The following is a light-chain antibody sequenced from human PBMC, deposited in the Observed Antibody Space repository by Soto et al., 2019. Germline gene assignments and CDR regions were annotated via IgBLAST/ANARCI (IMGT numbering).Light chain of an antibody. CDR3: SSYSSTSTPYV. CDR2: EVN. V-gene: IGLV2-14*01. J-gene: IGLJ1*01. CDR1: SSDVGSHNY. Sequence: SPGQSITISCTGTSSDVGSHNYVSWYQQHPGKAPKLIIFEVNSRPSGVSNRFSGSKSGSAASLTISGLQAEDEADYYCSSYSSTSTPYVFGGGTKVTVL.